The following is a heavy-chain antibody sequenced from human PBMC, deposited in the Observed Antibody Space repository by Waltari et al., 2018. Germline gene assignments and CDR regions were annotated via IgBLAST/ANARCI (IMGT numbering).Heavy chain of an antibody. Sequence: QVQLQQSGPGLVKPSHTLSVTCAISGASPHRSGWNWIRLSPSRGLEWLGRTYYKSSWIKDYAVSVKSRMTITLDTSRNQFSLQVNSVILEDTALYYCARGWLRTAFDIRGQGTMVTVSS. V-gene: IGHV6-1*01. D-gene: IGHD5-12*01. CDR3: ARGWLRTAFDI. J-gene: IGHJ3*02. CDR2: TYYKSSWIK. CDR1: GASPHRSG.